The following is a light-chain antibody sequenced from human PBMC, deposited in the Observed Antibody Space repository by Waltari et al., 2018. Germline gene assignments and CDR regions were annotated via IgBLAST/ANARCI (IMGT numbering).Light chain of an antibody. CDR3: AAWDDSLNGHWV. Sequence: QSVLTLPPPASGTPGQRVTFSCSGTYSNIGNTFVNWYQQPPGKAPKPLIYRNDQRPSGVPDRFSGSKSGSSASLAIGVLQSDDEADYYCAAWDDSLNGHWVFGGGTKVTVL. J-gene: IGLJ3*02. CDR1: YSNIGNTF. CDR2: RND. V-gene: IGLV1-44*01.